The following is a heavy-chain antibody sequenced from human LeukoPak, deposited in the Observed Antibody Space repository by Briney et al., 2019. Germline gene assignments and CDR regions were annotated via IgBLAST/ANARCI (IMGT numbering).Heavy chain of an antibody. V-gene: IGHV1-8*03. CDR2: MNPNSGNT. D-gene: IGHD2-8*01. J-gene: IGHJ5*02. CDR1: GYTFINYD. CDR3: ARTNKSGVRNWFDP. Sequence: ASVKVSCEASGYTFINYDINWVRQATGQGLEWMGWMNPNSGNTGYAQKFQGRVTITRDTSINTAYMELSSLSSEDTAIYYCARTNKSGVRNWFDPWGQGTLVTVSS.